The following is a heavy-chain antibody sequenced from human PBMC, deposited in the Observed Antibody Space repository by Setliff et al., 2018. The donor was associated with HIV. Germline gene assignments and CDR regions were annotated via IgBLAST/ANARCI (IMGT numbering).Heavy chain of an antibody. J-gene: IGHJ5*02. Sequence: SLTCTVSGDPIFIGGYYWSWIRQHPGGGLEWIGYIYHTGKTYYNPSLQSRIIMSLDMSQNQFSLKLSSVTAADTAVYYCAKEGNSVDNWLDPWGPGTLVTVSS. V-gene: IGHV4-31*03. D-gene: IGHD1-26*01. CDR1: GDPIFIGGYY. CDR2: IYHTGKT. CDR3: AKEGNSVDNWLDP.